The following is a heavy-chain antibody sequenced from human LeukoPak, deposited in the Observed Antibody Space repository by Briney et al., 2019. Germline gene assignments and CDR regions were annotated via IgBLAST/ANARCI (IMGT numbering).Heavy chain of an antibody. Sequence: SETLSLTCTVSGGSISSYYWSWSRQPPGKGLEWIGYIYTSGSTNYNPSLKSRVTISVDTSKNQFSLKLSSVTAADTAVYYCARSARYDFWSGYTFDYWGQGTLVTVSS. J-gene: IGHJ4*02. D-gene: IGHD3-3*01. CDR2: IYTSGST. CDR3: ARSARYDFWSGYTFDY. CDR1: GGSISSYY. V-gene: IGHV4-4*09.